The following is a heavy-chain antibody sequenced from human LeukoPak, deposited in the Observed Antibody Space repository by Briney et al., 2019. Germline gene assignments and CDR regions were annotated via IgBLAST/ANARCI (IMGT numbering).Heavy chain of an antibody. J-gene: IGHJ4*02. Sequence: SETLSLTCTVSGGSISSSNWWSWVRQPPGKGLEWIGEIYHSGSTNYNPSLKSRVTISVDTSKNQFSLKLSSVTAADTAVYYCARLDYDILAGDYWGQGTLVTVSS. CDR3: ARLDYDILAGDY. V-gene: IGHV4-4*02. CDR1: GGSISSSNW. D-gene: IGHD3-9*01. CDR2: IYHSGST.